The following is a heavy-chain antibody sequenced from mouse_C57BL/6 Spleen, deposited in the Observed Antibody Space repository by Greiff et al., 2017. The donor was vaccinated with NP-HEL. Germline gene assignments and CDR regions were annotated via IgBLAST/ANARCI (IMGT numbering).Heavy chain of an antibody. V-gene: IGHV1-52*01. CDR1: GYTFTSYW. CDR3: ARGYYGSSYYFDY. Sequence: QVQLQQPGAELVRPGSSVKLSCKASGYTFTSYWMHWVKQRPIQGLEWIGNIDPSDSDTHYNQKFKDKATLTVDKSSSTAYMQLSSLTSEDSAVYYCARGYYGSSYYFDYWGQGTTLTVSS. CDR2: IDPSDSDT. J-gene: IGHJ2*01. D-gene: IGHD1-1*01.